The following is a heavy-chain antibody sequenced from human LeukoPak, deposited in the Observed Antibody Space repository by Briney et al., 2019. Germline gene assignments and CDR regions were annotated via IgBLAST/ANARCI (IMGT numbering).Heavy chain of an antibody. Sequence: SETLSLTCAVYGGSFSGYYWSWIRQPPGKGLEWIGEINHSGSTNYNPSLKSRATISVDTSKKQFSLKLRSVTAADTAVYYCARVSGYDWESFYDYWGQGTLVTVSS. CDR3: ARVSGYDWESFYDY. CDR1: GGSFSGYY. J-gene: IGHJ4*02. CDR2: INHSGST. D-gene: IGHD5-12*01. V-gene: IGHV4-34*01.